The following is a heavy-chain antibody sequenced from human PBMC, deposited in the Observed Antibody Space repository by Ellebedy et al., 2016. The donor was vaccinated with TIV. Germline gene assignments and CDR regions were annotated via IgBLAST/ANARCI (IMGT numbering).Heavy chain of an antibody. V-gene: IGHV3-21*01. D-gene: IGHD6-19*01. CDR1: GFTFSSYS. CDR2: ISSSSSYI. J-gene: IGHJ4*02. CDR3: ARRSSGWYEVDY. Sequence: GGSLRLSXAASGFTFSSYSMNWVRQAPGKGLEWVSSISSSSSYIYYADSVKGRFTISRDNAKNSLYLQMNSLRAEDTAVYYCARRSSGWYEVDYWGQGTLVTVSS.